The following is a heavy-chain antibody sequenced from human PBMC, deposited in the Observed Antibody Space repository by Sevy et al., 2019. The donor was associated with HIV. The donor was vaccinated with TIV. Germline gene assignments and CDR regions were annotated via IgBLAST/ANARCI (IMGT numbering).Heavy chain of an antibody. V-gene: IGHV3-30-3*01. Sequence: GESLKISCAASGFTFNDYALHWVRQAPGKGLEWVAIISSDGDNTYYADTVKGRFTISRDNSKNTVYLQMNRLIAEDTAFYYCVREGAPYRNIRYCSGNNCFYNWFDPWGQGTLVTVSS. CDR2: ISSDGDNT. D-gene: IGHD2-15*01. CDR1: GFTFNDYA. J-gene: IGHJ5*02. CDR3: VREGAPYRNIRYCSGNNCFYNWFDP.